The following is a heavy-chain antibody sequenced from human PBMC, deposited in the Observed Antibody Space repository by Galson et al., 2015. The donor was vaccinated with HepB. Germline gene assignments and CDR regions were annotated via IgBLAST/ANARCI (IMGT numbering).Heavy chain of an antibody. CDR2: ISGSGGSK. CDR1: GFTFSSYA. D-gene: IGHD3-3*01. Sequence: SLRLSCAASGFTFSSYAMRWVRQAPGQGLEWVSAISGSGGSKYYADSVKGRFTISRDNSKNTLYLQMNSLRAEDTAVYYCAKDHRFLEWPNINWFDPWGQGTLVTVSS. J-gene: IGHJ5*02. CDR3: AKDHRFLEWPNINWFDP. V-gene: IGHV3-23*01.